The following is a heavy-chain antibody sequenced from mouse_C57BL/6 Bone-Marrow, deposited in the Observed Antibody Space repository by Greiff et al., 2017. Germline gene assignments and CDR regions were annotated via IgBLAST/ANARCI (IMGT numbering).Heavy chain of an antibody. J-gene: IGHJ2*01. D-gene: IGHD3-3*01. CDR3: ARLAGGDY. Sequence: QVQLQQSGAELAKPGASVKLSCKASGYTFTSYWMHWVKQRPGQGLEWIGYINPSSGYTKYNQKFKDKATLTADKSANTASMQLSSLTYEDSAVYNWARLAGGDYWGQGTTLTVSS. V-gene: IGHV1-7*01. CDR1: GYTFTSYW. CDR2: INPSSGYT.